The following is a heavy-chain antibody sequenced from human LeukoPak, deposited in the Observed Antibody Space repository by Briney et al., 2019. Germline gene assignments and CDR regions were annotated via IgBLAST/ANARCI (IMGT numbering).Heavy chain of an antibody. CDR2: ISGSGGST. CDR3: AKVRRTYYYDSSGYPSRYSYFDY. D-gene: IGHD3-22*01. CDR1: GFTFSSYA. J-gene: IGHJ4*02. Sequence: GGSLRLSCAASGFTFSSYAMSWVRQAPGKGLEWVSAISGSGGSTYYADSVKGRFTISRDNSKNTLYLQMNSLRAEDTAVYYCAKVRRTYYYDSSGYPSRYSYFDYWGQGTLVTVSS. V-gene: IGHV3-23*01.